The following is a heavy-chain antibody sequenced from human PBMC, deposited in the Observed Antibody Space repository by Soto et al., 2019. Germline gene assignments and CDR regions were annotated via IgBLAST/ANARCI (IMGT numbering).Heavy chain of an antibody. J-gene: IGHJ3*02. CDR1: GGTFSSYT. V-gene: IGHV1-69*02. CDR2: IIPILGIA. CDR3: ARVPTVTTNAFDI. Sequence: SVKVSCKASGGTFSSYTISWVRQAPGQGLEWMGRIIPILGIANYAQKFQGRVTITADKSTSTAYMELSSLRSEDTAVYYCARVPTVTTNAFDIWGQGTMVTVSS. D-gene: IGHD4-17*01.